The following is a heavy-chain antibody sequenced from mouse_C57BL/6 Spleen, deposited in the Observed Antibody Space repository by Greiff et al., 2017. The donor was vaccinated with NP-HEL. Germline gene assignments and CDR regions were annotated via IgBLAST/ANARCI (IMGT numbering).Heavy chain of an antibody. J-gene: IGHJ2*01. CDR3: ARDQGYSTVFDY. CDR2: ISYDGSN. CDR1: GYSITSGYY. Sequence: EVQLQESGPGLVKPSQSLSLTCSVTGYSITSGYYWNWIRQFPGNKLEWMGYISYDGSNNYNPSLKNRISITRDTSKNQFFLKLNSVTTEDTATYYCARDQGYSTVFDYWGQGTTLTVSA. V-gene: IGHV3-6*01. D-gene: IGHD2-5*01.